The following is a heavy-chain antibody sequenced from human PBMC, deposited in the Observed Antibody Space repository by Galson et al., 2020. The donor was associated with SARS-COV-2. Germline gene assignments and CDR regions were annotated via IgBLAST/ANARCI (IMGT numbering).Heavy chain of an antibody. V-gene: IGHV6-1*01. D-gene: IGHD4-17*01. J-gene: IGHJ4*02. CDR1: GDSASSNTTA. CDR3: ATGDDYGDYHFDF. CDR2: TYYRSKWHN. Sequence: QTLSPPCVISGDSASSNTTAWNWTRRPPSRGLEWLGWTYYRSKWHNHHAVTVKSRMTIDADTSKNQFSLQLDPVTREDTAVYYWATGDDYGDYHFDFWGQGILVTVSS.